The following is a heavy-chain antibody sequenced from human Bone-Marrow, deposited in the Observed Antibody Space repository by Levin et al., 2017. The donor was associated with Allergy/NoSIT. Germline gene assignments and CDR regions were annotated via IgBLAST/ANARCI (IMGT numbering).Heavy chain of an antibody. V-gene: IGHV3-30*04. CDR2: ISYDGSRK. J-gene: IGHJ4*02. CDR1: GFNFITYA. Sequence: GGSLRLSCAASGFNFITYAMHWVRQAPGKGLEWVAAISYDGSRKFYLGSVEGRFTISRDNSQNTLFLQMNSMRPEDTAVYYCARDVIYQTFDHWGQGILVTVSS. D-gene: IGHD2-2*02. CDR3: ARDVIYQTFDH.